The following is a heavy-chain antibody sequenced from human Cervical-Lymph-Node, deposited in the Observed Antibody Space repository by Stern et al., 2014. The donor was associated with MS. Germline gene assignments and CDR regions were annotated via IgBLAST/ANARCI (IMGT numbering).Heavy chain of an antibody. CDR1: GLSLNAGGVG. CDR2: IFSNGKK. CDR3: VHTTGWFRYDY. D-gene: IGHD2-15*01. V-gene: IGHV2-5*01. J-gene: IGHJ4*02. Sequence: QITLKESGPTLVKPTQTLTLTCSFSGLSLNAGGVGMGWIRQPPGKALEWLGGIFSNGKKRYNPSLESRLTITHDTSTNLVVLLLTGLDPVDTATYFCVHTTGWFRYDYWGQGALVTVSS.